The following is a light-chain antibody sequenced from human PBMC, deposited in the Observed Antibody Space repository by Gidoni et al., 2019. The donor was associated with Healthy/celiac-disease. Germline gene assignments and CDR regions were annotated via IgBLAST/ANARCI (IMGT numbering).Light chain of an antibody. CDR2: EVS. J-gene: IGLJ1*01. V-gene: IGLV2-14*01. CDR3: SSYTSSSTLV. Sequence: LTQPASVPGSPGQSINISCTGTSSDGGGYTYVSWYQQHPSKAPTLIISEVSNLPSGVSNRFSGSKSGNAASLTISGLQAEDVAAYYCSSYTSSSTLVFGTGPNVTVL. CDR1: SSDGGGYTY.